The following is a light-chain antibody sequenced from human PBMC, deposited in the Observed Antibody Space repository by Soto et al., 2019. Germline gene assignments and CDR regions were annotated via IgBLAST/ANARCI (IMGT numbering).Light chain of an antibody. V-gene: IGKV3-20*01. J-gene: IGKJ1*01. CDR2: GAS. Sequence: EIVLTQSPGTLSLSPGERATVSCRARQRVNSAYLAWYQQKPGQAPRLLISGASSRATGIPDRFSGSGSETDFTLTISRLEPEDFAVYYCQQYGSSPRTFGQGTKVEIK. CDR1: QRVNSAY. CDR3: QQYGSSPRT.